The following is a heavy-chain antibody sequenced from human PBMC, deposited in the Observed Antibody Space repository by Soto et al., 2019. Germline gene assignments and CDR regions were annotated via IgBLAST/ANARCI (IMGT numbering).Heavy chain of an antibody. D-gene: IGHD4-17*01. CDR3: ARLPWADYGGIFDP. CDR1: GGSISPYY. V-gene: IGHV4-59*01. CDR2: IYYSGNT. J-gene: IGHJ5*02. Sequence: QVQLQESGPGLVKPSETLSLTCTVSGGSISPYYWTWIRQPPGKGLEWIGYIYYSGNTNYNPSLRSRVTISVHPSKNPFPLTLSSVTAAATAMYYCARLPWADYGGIFDPWGQGTLVTVSS.